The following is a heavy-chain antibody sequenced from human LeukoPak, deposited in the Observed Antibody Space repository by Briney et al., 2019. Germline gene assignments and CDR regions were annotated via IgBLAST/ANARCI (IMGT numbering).Heavy chain of an antibody. CDR2: MNPNSGST. CDR1: GYTFTSYD. CDR3: ARGPILWFDP. J-gene: IGHJ5*02. D-gene: IGHD1-26*01. V-gene: IGHV1-8*01. Sequence: ASVKVSCTASGYTFTSYDINWVRQATGQGLEWMGWMNPNSGSTGYAQKFQGRVTMTRNTSISTASSALSRLRCGDTAVYYCARGPILWFDPWGQGTLVTVSS.